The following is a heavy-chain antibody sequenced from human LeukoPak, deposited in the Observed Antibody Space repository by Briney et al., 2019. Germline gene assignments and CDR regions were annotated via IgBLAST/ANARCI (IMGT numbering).Heavy chain of an antibody. CDR2: ISNNGGST. CDR1: GFTFSSYA. Sequence: GGSLRLSCAASGFTFSSYAMHWVRQAPGKGLGYVSAISNNGGSTYYANSVKGRFNISRDNSKNTLYLQMGSLRAEDMAVYYCVRVSGSYGYWGQGTLVTVSS. CDR3: VRVSGSYGY. J-gene: IGHJ4*02. V-gene: IGHV3-64*01. D-gene: IGHD1-26*01.